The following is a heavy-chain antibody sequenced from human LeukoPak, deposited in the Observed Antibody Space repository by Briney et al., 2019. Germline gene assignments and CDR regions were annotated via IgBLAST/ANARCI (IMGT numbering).Heavy chain of an antibody. Sequence: GASVKVSCKASGGTFSSYAISWVRQAPGQGLEWMGGIIPIFGTANYAQKFQGRVTITTDESTSTAYMELSSLRSEDTAVYYCGKSRAAGDAFDIWGQGTMVTVSS. V-gene: IGHV1-69*05. CDR3: GKSRAAGDAFDI. CDR2: IIPIFGTA. J-gene: IGHJ3*02. D-gene: IGHD6-13*01. CDR1: GGTFSSYA.